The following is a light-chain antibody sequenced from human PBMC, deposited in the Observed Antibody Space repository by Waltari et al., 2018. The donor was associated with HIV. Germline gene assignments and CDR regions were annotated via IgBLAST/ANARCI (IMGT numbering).Light chain of an antibody. CDR1: QSIGSR. V-gene: IGKV3-15*01. Sequence: EIVMTQSPATLSVSPGERATLSCRASQSIGSRLAWYQQKPGQAPRLLIYGASTRATGIPARISGSGSGTDFTLTISSLQSEDVAVYYCQQYNSLPPYTFGQGTKLEIK. J-gene: IGKJ2*01. CDR2: GAS. CDR3: QQYNSLPPYT.